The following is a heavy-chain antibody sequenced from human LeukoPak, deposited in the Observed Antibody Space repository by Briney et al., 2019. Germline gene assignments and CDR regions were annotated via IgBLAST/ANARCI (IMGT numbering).Heavy chain of an antibody. CDR1: GGSISSGSYY. CDR3: ARVDRLRGWFDP. V-gene: IGHV4-61*02. Sequence: MTSETLSLTCTVSGGSISSGSYYWSWIRQPAGKGLEWIGRIYTSGSTNYNPSLKSRVTISVDTSKNQFSLKLSSVTAADTAVYYCARVDRLRGWFDPWGQGTLVTVSS. CDR2: IYTSGST. J-gene: IGHJ5*02. D-gene: IGHD5-12*01.